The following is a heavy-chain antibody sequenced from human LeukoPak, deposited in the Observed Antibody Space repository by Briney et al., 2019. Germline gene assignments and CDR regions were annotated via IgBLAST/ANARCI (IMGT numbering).Heavy chain of an antibody. J-gene: IGHJ6*03. CDR3: ARNAHYYYMDV. CDR2: IYYSGST. Sequence: PSETLSLTCTVSGGSISSYYWSWIRQPPGKGLEWIGYIYYSGSTNYNRSLKSRVTISVDTSKNQFSLKLSSVTAADTAVYYCARNAHYYYMDVWGKGTTVTVSS. V-gene: IGHV4-59*01. CDR1: GGSISSYY. D-gene: IGHD2-2*01.